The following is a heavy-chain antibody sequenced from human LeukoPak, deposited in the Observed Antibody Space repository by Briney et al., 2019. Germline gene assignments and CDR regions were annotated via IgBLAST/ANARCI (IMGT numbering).Heavy chain of an antibody. Sequence: GGSLRLSCAASGFTFSSYAMSWVRQAPGKGLEWVSAIYGSGGSTYYADSVKGRFTISRDNSKSTLYLQMNSLRAGDTAVYYCAKDSGPWGYCTTTSCYFAYWGQGALVTVSA. CDR3: AKDSGPWGYCTTTSCYFAY. CDR2: IYGSGGST. D-gene: IGHD2-2*01. J-gene: IGHJ4*02. CDR1: GFTFSSYA. V-gene: IGHV3-23*01.